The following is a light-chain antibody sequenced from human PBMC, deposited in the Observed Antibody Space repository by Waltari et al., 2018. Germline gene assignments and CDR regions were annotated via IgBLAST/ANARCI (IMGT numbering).Light chain of an antibody. CDR1: RGISTW. CDR3: QQYNRYPVA. CDR2: KAS. V-gene: IGKV1-5*03. J-gene: IGKJ2*01. Sequence: DIQMTESLSTLSACVGDRVTITCRARRGISTWLAWYQQKPGRAPKLLTYKASNLESGVPSRFSGSGSGTEFTLTITSLQADDVAIYYCQQYNRYPVAFGQGTKLETK.